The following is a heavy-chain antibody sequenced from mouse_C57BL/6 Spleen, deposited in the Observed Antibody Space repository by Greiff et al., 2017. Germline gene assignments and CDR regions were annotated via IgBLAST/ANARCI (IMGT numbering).Heavy chain of an antibody. V-gene: IGHV1-39*01. D-gene: IGHD2-1*01. CDR3: AREEDGKPPAWFAY. J-gene: IGHJ3*01. CDR2: INPNYGTT. Sequence: EVHLVESGPELVKPGASVKISCKASGYSFTDYNMNWVKQSNGKSLEWIGVINPNYGTTSYNQKFKGKATLTVDQSSSTAYMQLNSLTSEDSAVYYCAREEDGKPPAWFAYWGQGTLVTVSA. CDR1: GYSFTDYN.